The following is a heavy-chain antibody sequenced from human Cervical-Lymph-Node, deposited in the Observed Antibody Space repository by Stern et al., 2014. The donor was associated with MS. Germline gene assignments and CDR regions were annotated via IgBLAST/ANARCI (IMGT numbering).Heavy chain of an antibody. V-gene: IGHV1-2*02. D-gene: IGHD1-26*01. CDR3: ARDRGSYSDY. Sequence: VHLVESGAEVERPGASVKVSCKASGYTFTAYFLHWVRQAPGQGLEWMGWISPKTDSATYAQKFQDRVTMTRDTSINTGYMEVSSLRSDDTAVYYCARDRGSYSDYWGQGTLVAVSS. CDR1: GYTFTAYF. J-gene: IGHJ4*02. CDR2: ISPKTDSA.